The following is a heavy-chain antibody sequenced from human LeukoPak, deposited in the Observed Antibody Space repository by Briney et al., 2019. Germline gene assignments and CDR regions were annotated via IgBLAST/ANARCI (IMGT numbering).Heavy chain of an antibody. CDR2: IYSAGTT. J-gene: IGHJ3*02. V-gene: IGHV3-66*04. CDR1: GFTVSSNY. Sequence: GGSLRLSCAASGFTVSSNYISWVRQAPGKGLEWVSVIYSAGTTYYSDSVKGRFTISRDNSKNTLYLQMNSMGVEDTAVYYCASQSTPVLPFDIWGQGTMVTVSS. CDR3: ASQSTPVLPFDI.